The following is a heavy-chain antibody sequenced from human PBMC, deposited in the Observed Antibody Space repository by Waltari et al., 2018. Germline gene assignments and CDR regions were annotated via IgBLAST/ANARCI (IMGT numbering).Heavy chain of an antibody. CDR2: ISWNSGSI. CDR1: GFTFDDYA. Sequence: EVQLVESGGGLVQPGRSLRLSCAASGFTFDDYAMHWVRQAPGKGREWVSGISWNSGSIGYADSVKGRFTISRDNAKNSLYLQMNSLRAEDTALYYCAIILTGQDETDYWGQGTLVTVSS. CDR3: AIILTGQDETDY. J-gene: IGHJ4*02. V-gene: IGHV3-9*01. D-gene: IGHD3-9*01.